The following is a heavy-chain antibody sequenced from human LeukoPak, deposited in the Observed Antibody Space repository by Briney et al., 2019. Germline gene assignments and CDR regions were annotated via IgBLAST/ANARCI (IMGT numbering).Heavy chain of an antibody. J-gene: IGHJ6*03. V-gene: IGHV3-21*01. D-gene: IGHD3-3*01. CDR2: ISSSSSYI. Sequence: PGGSLRLSCAASGFTFSSYSMNWVRQAPGKGLEWVSSISSSSSYIYYADSVKGRFTISRDNAKNSLYLQMNSLRAEDTAVYYCARVAIFAYYHYYMDVWGKGTTVTVSS. CDR3: ARVAIFAYYHYYMDV. CDR1: GFTFSSYS.